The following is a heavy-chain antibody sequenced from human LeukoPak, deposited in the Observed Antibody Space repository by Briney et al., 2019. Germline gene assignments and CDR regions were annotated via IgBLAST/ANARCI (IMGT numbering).Heavy chain of an antibody. CDR2: ISSSGSTI. CDR1: GFTFSSYE. J-gene: IGHJ3*02. V-gene: IGHV3-48*03. CDR3: AKDNGRGWYGGFFET. D-gene: IGHD4-23*01. Sequence: GGSLRLSCAAFGFTFSSYEMDWVRQAPGKGLEWLSYISSSGSTIYYADSVGGRFTISRDNAKNSLYLQMNSLRAEDTAVYYFAKDNGRGWYGGFFETWGQGTMVTVSS.